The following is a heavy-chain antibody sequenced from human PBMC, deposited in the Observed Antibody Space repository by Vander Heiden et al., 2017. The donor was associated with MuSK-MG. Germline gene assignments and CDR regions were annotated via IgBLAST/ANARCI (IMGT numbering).Heavy chain of an antibody. CDR3: ARGDYDFWSGYLDNWFDP. J-gene: IGHJ5*02. V-gene: IGHV4-34*01. CDR1: GGSFSGYY. Sequence: QVQLQQWGAGLLKPSETLSLTCAVSGGSFSGYYWSWIRQPPGKGLEWMGEINHSGSTNYNPSLKSRVTISVDTSKNQFSLKLSSVTAADTAVYYCARGDYDFWSGYLDNWFDPWGQGTLVTVSS. D-gene: IGHD3-3*01. CDR2: INHSGST.